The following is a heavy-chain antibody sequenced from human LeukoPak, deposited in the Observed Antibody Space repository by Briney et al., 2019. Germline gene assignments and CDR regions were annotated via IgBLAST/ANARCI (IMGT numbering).Heavy chain of an antibody. V-gene: IGHV4-34*01. CDR2: INHSGST. Sequence: SETLSLTCTVSGGSISSYYWSWIRQPPGKGLEWIGEINHSGSTNYNPSLKSRVTISVDTSKNQFSLKLSSVTAADTAVYYCARRVRGIDYWGQGTLVTVSS. CDR3: ARRVRGIDY. D-gene: IGHD3-10*01. CDR1: GGSISSYY. J-gene: IGHJ4*02.